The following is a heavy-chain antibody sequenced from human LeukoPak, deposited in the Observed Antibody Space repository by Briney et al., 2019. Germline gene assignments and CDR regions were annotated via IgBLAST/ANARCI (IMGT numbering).Heavy chain of an antibody. Sequence: SETLSLTCAVYGGSFSGYYWSWIRQPPGKGLEWIGEINHSGSTNYNPSLKSRVTISVDTSKNQFSLKLSSVTAADTAVYYWARVKRVRIHRPPPALGENKNWFDPWGQGTLVTVSS. CDR3: ARVKRVRIHRPPPALGENKNWFDP. CDR2: INHSGST. J-gene: IGHJ5*02. D-gene: IGHD5-18*01. CDR1: GGSFSGYY. V-gene: IGHV4-34*01.